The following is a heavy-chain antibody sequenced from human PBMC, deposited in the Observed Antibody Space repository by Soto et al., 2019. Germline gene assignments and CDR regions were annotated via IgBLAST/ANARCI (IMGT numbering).Heavy chain of an antibody. D-gene: IGHD3-10*01. Sequence: SETLSLTCAVSGVSLISGNWWTWVRQSPQKGLEYIGEIFHDGTANYYPSFERRVAMSVDTSRNQFPLKLTSVTAADTAVYFCARLVYDTRLNYMYFDFWGPGTLVTVSS. CDR1: GVSLISGNW. V-gene: IGHV4-4*02. CDR3: ARLVYDTRLNYMYFDF. CDR2: IFHDGTA. J-gene: IGHJ4*02.